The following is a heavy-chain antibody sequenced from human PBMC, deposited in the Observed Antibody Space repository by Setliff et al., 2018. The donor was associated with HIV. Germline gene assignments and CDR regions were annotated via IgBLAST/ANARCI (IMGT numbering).Heavy chain of an antibody. CDR2: IYTGGST. V-gene: IGHV4-4*08. D-gene: IGHD3-16*01. CDR3: ARELGASPHDVFDI. Sequence: PGKGLEWIGYIYTGGSTNYNPSLKSRVTISVDTSKSQFSLKLNSVTAADTAVYYCARELGASPHDVFDIWGQGTMVTVSS. J-gene: IGHJ3*02.